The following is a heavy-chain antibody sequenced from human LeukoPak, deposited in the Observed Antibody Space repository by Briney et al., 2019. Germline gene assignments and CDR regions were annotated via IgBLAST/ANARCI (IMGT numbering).Heavy chain of an antibody. CDR3: ASGQYYDLWSGYYVD. CDR2: INHSGST. V-gene: IGHV4-34*01. D-gene: IGHD3-3*01. J-gene: IGHJ4*02. Sequence: PSETLSLTCTVYGGSFSGHYWSWIRKPPGNGLEWVGEINHSGSTNYNPSLESRVTISVDTSKNHFSLKLSSVTAADTAVYYCASGQYYDLWSGYYVDWGQGTLVTVSA. CDR1: GGSFSGHY.